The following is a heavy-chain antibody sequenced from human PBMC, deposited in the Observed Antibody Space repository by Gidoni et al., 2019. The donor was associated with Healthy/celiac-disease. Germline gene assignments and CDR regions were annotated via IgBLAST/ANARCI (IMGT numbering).Heavy chain of an antibody. V-gene: IGHV3-23*01. J-gene: IGHJ6*02. D-gene: IGHD4-17*01. CDR3: AKEVSDYGAASGCYGMDV. Sequence: EVQLLESGGGLVQPGVSLSISCAASGFTFVTLPRSWVRQAPGKGREWVSAISVRGGSTSDADSVKGRCTISRDKSKNTLYLQRNSLRAEDTAVYYCAKEVSDYGAASGCYGMDVWGQGTTVTVSS. CDR2: ISVRGGST. CDR1: GFTFVTLP.